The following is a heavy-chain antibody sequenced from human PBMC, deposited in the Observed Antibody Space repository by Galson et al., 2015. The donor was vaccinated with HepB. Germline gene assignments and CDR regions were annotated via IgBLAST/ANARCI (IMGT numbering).Heavy chain of an antibody. Sequence: SVKVSCKASGYTFTSYGISWVRQAPGQGLEWVGWISAYNGNTNYAQKLQGRVTMTTDTSTSTAYMELRSLRSDDTAVYYCARDPIQLWLGGFDYWGQGTLVTVSS. CDR1: GYTFTSYG. CDR2: ISAYNGNT. D-gene: IGHD5-18*01. CDR3: ARDPIQLWLGGFDY. V-gene: IGHV1-18*01. J-gene: IGHJ4*02.